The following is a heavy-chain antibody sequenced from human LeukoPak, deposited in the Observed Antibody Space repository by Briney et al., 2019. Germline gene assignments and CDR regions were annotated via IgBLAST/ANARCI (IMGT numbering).Heavy chain of an antibody. CDR2: IKQDGSEN. Sequence: AGSLRLAWAASGFTFSSYWMSWVRQAPGKGLEWVANIKQDGSENYDVDSVKGRFTRSRAAAKNSLDLQRIRLSAEDRALYYCARDTIWDDSFDYWGQGTLVTVSS. CDR3: ARDTIWDDSFDY. V-gene: IGHV3-7*01. J-gene: IGHJ4*02. D-gene: IGHD3-22*01. CDR1: GFTFSSYW.